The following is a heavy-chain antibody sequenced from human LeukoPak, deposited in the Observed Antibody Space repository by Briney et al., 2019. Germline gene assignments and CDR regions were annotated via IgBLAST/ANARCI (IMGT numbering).Heavy chain of an antibody. D-gene: IGHD1-26*01. V-gene: IGHV3-33*06. CDR2: IWYDGSNK. Sequence: GGSLRLACAASGFTFSSYGMHWVRQAPGKGLEWVAVIWYDGSNKYYADSVKGRFTTSRDNSKNTLYLQMNSLRAEDTAVYYCAKDGGVGATPVDYWGQGTLVTVSS. J-gene: IGHJ4*02. CDR3: AKDGGVGATPVDY. CDR1: GFTFSSYG.